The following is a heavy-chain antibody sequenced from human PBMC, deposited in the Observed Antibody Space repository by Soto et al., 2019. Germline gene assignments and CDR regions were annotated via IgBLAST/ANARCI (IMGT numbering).Heavy chain of an antibody. J-gene: IGHJ3*02. CDR1: GFTFSSYD. V-gene: IGHV3-13*01. D-gene: IGHD2-15*01. CDR3: ARSKYCSGGTCDQKAFDI. Sequence: PGGSLILSCAASGFTFSSYDMHWVRQGTGKGLEWVSAIGAAGDTYYPASVKGRFTISRENAKNSLYLQVNSLRAGDTAVYFCARSKYCSGGTCDQKAFDIWGQGTTVTVSS. CDR2: IGAAGDT.